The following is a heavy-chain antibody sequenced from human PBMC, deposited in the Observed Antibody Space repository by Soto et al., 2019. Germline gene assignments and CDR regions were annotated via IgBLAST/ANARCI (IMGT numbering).Heavy chain of an antibody. CDR3: ARDQLSSGLYVWFDP. Sequence: HVQLQESGPGLVKPSETLSLTCTVSGGSISTYYWSWIRQPPGKGLEGIGYIYSDGSTSYNPSLRSRVTISVDTSKNQFSLILSSVTSADTAVYYCARDQLSSGLYVWFDPWGQGTLVTVSS. V-gene: IGHV4-59*01. CDR1: GGSISTYY. D-gene: IGHD6-25*01. CDR2: IYSDGST. J-gene: IGHJ5*02.